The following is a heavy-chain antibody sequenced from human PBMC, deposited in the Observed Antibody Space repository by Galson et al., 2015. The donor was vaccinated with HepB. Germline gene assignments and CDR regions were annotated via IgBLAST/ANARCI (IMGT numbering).Heavy chain of an antibody. Sequence: SLRLSCAASGFTFSGSAMHWVRQASGKGLEWIGRIRSKANSYATAYAASVKGRFTISRDDSKNTAYLQMNSLKTEDTAVYYCTRHSPDYYGPGSVGIYGMDVWGQGTTVTVSS. D-gene: IGHD3-10*01. V-gene: IGHV3-73*01. J-gene: IGHJ6*02. CDR1: GFTFSGSA. CDR3: TRHSPDYYGPGSVGIYGMDV. CDR2: IRSKANSYAT.